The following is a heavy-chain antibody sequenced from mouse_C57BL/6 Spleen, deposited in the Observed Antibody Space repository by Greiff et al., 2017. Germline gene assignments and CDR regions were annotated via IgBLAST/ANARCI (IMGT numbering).Heavy chain of an antibody. V-gene: IGHV1-19*01. Sequence: EVQLQQSGPVLVKPGASVKMSCKASGYTFTDYYMNWVKQSHGKSLEWIGVINPYNGGTSYNQKFKGKATLTVDKSSSTAYMELNSLTSEDSAVYYCGSATVEVAMDYWGQGTSVTVSS. D-gene: IGHD1-1*01. J-gene: IGHJ4*01. CDR3: GSATVEVAMDY. CDR2: INPYNGGT. CDR1: GYTFTDYY.